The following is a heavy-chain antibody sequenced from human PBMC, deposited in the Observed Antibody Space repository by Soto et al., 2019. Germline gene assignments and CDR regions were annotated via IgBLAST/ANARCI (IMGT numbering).Heavy chain of an antibody. J-gene: IGHJ4*02. CDR1: GYIFGDYA. D-gene: IGHD1-1*01. CDR2: IRRIPFGGTT. V-gene: IGHV3-49*03. CDR3: TRWKETYSDY. Sequence: EVQVVDSGGGLVQPGRSLRLSCTTSGYIFGDYALSWFRQAPGKGLEWIAFIRRIPFGGTTEYAASVEGRFTVSRDESKPIAYLQMNSLKIEDTAVYYCTRWKETYSDYWGQGTLVTVSS.